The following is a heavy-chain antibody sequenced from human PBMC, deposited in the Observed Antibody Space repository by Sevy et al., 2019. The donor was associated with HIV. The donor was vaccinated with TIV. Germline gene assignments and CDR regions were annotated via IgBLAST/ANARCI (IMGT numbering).Heavy chain of an antibody. CDR1: GGTFSSYA. Sequence: ASVKVSCKASGGTFSSYAISWVRQAPGQGLEWMGGIIPIFGTANYAQKFQGRVTITADESTSTAYMELSSLRSEDTAVYYCARDEYYYDSSGYYYYYYYYGMDVWGQWTTVTVSS. J-gene: IGHJ6*02. D-gene: IGHD3-22*01. V-gene: IGHV1-69*13. CDR2: IIPIFGTA. CDR3: ARDEYYYDSSGYYYYYYYYGMDV.